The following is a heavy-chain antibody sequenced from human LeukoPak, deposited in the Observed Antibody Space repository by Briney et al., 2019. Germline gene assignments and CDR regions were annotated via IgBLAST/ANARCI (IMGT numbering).Heavy chain of an antibody. V-gene: IGHV4-4*07. J-gene: IGHJ4*02. CDR2: IYTSGST. D-gene: IGHD6-13*01. CDR1: GGSISSYY. Sequence: PSETLSLTCTVSGGSISSYYWSWIRQPAGKGLEWIGRIYTSGSTNYNPSLKSRVTISVDKSKNQFSLKPSSVTAADTAVYYCAREFGRGRYSSSWYGGVFYFDYWGQGTLVTVSS. CDR3: AREFGRGRYSSSWYGGVFYFDY.